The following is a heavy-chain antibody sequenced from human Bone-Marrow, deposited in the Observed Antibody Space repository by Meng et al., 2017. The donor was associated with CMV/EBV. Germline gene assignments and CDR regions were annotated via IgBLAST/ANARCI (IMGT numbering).Heavy chain of an antibody. Sequence: ASVKVSCKASGDTFSSYDINWVRQATGQGLEWMAWMNPNNGNTGYAQKFQGRVTLTRNTSISEAYMVLGDLKSEDTAVYYCARGSFTIFGVVPDYWGQGTLVTVSS. CDR3: ARGSFTIFGVVPDY. CDR2: MNPNNGNT. V-gene: IGHV1-8*01. D-gene: IGHD3-3*01. CDR1: GDTFSSYD. J-gene: IGHJ4*02.